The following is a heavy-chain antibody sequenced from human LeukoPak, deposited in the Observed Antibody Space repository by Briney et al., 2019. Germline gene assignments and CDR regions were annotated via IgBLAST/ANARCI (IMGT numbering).Heavy chain of an antibody. D-gene: IGHD2-15*01. J-gene: IGHJ5*02. CDR3: AREYRGYCSGGSCYGWFDP. V-gene: IGHV4-31*03. CDR1: GDSISSGNYY. Sequence: SQTLSLTCTVSGDSISSGNYYWSWIRQHPGKGLEWIGYVYYSGSTYYNPSLKSRVTISMDTSKNQFSLKLNSVSAADTAVYYCAREYRGYCSGGSCYGWFDPWGQGTLVTVSS. CDR2: VYYSGST.